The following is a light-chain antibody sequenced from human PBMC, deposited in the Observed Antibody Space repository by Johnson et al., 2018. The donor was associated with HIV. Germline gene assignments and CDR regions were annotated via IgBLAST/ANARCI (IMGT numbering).Light chain of an antibody. V-gene: IGLV1-51*02. CDR2: ENN. CDR3: GTWDGSLRAGF. CDR1: SSNIGNNY. Sequence: QSVLTQPTSVSAAPGQKVTISCSGSSSNIGNNYVSWYQQLPGTAPKLLIYENNKRPSGIPDRFSGSKSGTSATLGIAGLQTGDEADYYCGTWDGSLRAGFFGTGTKVTVL. J-gene: IGLJ1*01.